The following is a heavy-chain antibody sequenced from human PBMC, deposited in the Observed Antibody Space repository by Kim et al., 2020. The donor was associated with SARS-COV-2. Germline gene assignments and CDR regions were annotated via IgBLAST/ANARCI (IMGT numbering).Heavy chain of an antibody. V-gene: IGHV1-46*01. CDR2: SI. J-gene: IGHJ4*02. CDR3: ARDGDRWNFDY. D-gene: IGHD7-27*01. Sequence: SIMYAQKFQGRVTLTKATATSTVYIQLSSRRSEDTAVYYCARDGDRWNFDYWGQGALVTVSS.